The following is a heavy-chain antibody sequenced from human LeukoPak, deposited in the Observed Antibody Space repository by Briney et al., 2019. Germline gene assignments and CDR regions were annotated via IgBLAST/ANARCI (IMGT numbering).Heavy chain of an antibody. V-gene: IGHV3-7*01. CDR3: ARLREIPVFGVVTKSTSYFDY. CDR2: IKQDRSEK. J-gene: IGHJ4*02. Sequence: GGSLRLSCAASGFTFSNYWMSWVRQAPGKGLEWVANIKQDRSEKYYVDSVKGRFTISRDNAKNSLYLQMNSLRAEDTAVYYCARLREIPVFGVVTKSTSYFDYWGQGTLVTVSS. D-gene: IGHD3-3*01. CDR1: GFTFSNYW.